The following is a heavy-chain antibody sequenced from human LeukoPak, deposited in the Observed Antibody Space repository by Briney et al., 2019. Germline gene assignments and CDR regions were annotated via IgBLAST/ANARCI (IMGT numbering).Heavy chain of an antibody. D-gene: IGHD5-12*01. J-gene: IGHJ6*02. V-gene: IGHV1-69*04. CDR3: ARIREYRGYSGYDVYYYYGMDD. Sequence: SVTVSFKASGGTFSSYAISWVRQAPGQGLEWMGRIIPILGIANYAQKFQGRVTITADKSTSTAYTELSSLRSEDTAVYYCARIREYRGYSGYDVYYYYGMDDWGQGTTVTVSS. CDR1: GGTFSSYA. CDR2: IIPILGIA.